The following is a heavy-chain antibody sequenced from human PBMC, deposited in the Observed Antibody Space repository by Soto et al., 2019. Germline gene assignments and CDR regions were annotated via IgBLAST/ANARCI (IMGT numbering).Heavy chain of an antibody. CDR3: ARERPHLLHFPGSRSDFDN. CDR2: VSYIGTT. V-gene: IGHV4-31*03. CDR1: GDSVYSGGYY. D-gene: IGHD6-19*01. Sequence: SETLSLTCTVSGDSVYSGGYYWAWIRQHPGKGLEWIGYVSYIGTTYYNPSLESRVFMSIDRSKNQFSLKLDSVTAADTAVYYCARERPHLLHFPGSRSDFDNWGQGTLVTVSS. J-gene: IGHJ4*02.